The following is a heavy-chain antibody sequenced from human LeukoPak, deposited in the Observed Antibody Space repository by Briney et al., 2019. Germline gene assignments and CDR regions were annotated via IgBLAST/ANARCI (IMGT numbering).Heavy chain of an antibody. V-gene: IGHV3-73*01. D-gene: IGHD3-22*01. Sequence: GGSLRLSCATSGFMFSGSAMHWVRQASGKGLEWIGRIRTRKSNYATAYGASVTGRFIISRDDSKKTTDLQMNSLKTEDTAVYYCTTYYYDGSGTVFINYWGQGTLVTVTS. CDR2: IRTRKSNYAT. CDR3: TTYYYDGSGTVFINY. J-gene: IGHJ4*02. CDR1: GFMFSGSA.